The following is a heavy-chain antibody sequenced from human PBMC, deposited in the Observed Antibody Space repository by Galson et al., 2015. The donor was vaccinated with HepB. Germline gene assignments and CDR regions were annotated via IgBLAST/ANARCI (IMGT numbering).Heavy chain of an antibody. V-gene: IGHV4-31*03. Sequence: TLSLTCTVSGDSISSGGYYWSWIRQHPGKGLEWIGYIYYSGSTYYNPSLKSRVTISVDTSKNQLSLKLSSVTAADTAVYYCARGVLLWFGELFDYWGHGTLVTVSS. CDR3: ARGVLLWFGELFDY. CDR2: IYYSGST. CDR1: GDSISSGGYY. D-gene: IGHD3-10*01. J-gene: IGHJ4*01.